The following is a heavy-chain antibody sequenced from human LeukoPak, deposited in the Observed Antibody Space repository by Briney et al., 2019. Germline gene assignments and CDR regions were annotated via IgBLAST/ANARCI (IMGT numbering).Heavy chain of an antibody. CDR3: ARDNSVGDNAWWFDP. Sequence: ASVKVSCKASGYTFTSYYMHWVRQAPGQGLEWMGIINPSGGSTSYAQKFQGRVTITADESTSTAYMELSSLRSEDTAVYYCARDNSVGDNAWWFDPWGQGTLVTVSS. CDR1: GYTFTSYY. J-gene: IGHJ5*02. D-gene: IGHD1-26*01. V-gene: IGHV1-46*01. CDR2: INPSGGST.